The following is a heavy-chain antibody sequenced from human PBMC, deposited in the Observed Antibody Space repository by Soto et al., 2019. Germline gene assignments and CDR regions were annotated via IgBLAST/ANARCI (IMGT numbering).Heavy chain of an antibody. CDR2: IYYSGST. CDR3: ARERPDGARLDP. D-gene: IGHD6-6*01. J-gene: IGHJ5*02. Sequence: PSETLSLTCTVSGGSISSGDYYWSWIRQPPGKGLEWIGYIYYSGSTYYNPSLKSRVTISVDTSKNQFSLKQSSVTAADTAVYYCARERPDGARLDPWGQGTLVTVSS. CDR1: GGSISSGDYY. V-gene: IGHV4-30-4*01.